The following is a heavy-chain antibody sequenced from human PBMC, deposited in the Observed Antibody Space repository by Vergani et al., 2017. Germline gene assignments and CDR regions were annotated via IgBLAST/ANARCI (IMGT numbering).Heavy chain of an antibody. CDR2: IYSGGST. Sequence: EVQLVESGGGLVQPGGSLRLSCAASGFTVSSNYMSWVRQAPGKGLEWVSGIYSGGSTYYADSVKGRFTISRHNYKNTLYLQMNSLRAEDTAVYYCARDRVDIVATTTYYYYYYGMDVWGQGTTVTVSS. CDR3: ARDRVDIVATTTYYYYYYGMDV. J-gene: IGHJ6*02. V-gene: IGHV3-53*04. CDR1: GFTVSSNY. D-gene: IGHD5-12*01.